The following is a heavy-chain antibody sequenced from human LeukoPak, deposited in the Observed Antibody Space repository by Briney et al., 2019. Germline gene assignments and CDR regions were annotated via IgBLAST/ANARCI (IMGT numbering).Heavy chain of an antibody. CDR2: ISGRSSTI. D-gene: IGHD1-26*01. J-gene: IGHJ4*02. V-gene: IGHV3-48*01. CDR3: ARDRIKSGSYYFDY. CDR1: AFTFSDYS. Sequence: GGSLRLSCAASAFTFSDYSMNWVRQAPGKGLEWVSYISGRSSTIYYADSVKGRFTISRDNAQNSMYLQMNSLRAEDTAVYYCARDRIKSGSYYFDYWGQGTPVTVSS.